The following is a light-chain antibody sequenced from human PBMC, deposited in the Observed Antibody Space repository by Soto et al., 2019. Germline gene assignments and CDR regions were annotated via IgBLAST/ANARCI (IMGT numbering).Light chain of an antibody. CDR3: QSYDSSLSGHVV. CDR1: SSDIGGGYY. J-gene: IGLJ2*01. CDR2: GDT. Sequence: QSVLTQPPSVSGAPGQRVTISCTGSSSDIGGGYYVHWYQHLPGSVPKLLIYGDTNRPSGVPDRFSGSKSGTSASLAITGLQAEDEADYYCQSYDSSLSGHVVFGGGTKLTVL. V-gene: IGLV1-40*01.